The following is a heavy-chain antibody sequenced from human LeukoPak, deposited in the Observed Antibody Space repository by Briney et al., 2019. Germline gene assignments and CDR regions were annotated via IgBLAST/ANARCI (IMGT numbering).Heavy chain of an antibody. CDR3: AREGYYYDSSGYSNYFDY. J-gene: IGHJ4*02. D-gene: IGHD3-22*01. CDR2: IYYSGST. CDR1: GGSISSYY. Sequence: SETLSLTCTVSGGSISSYYWSWIRQPPGKGPEWIGYIYYSGSTNYNPSLKSRVTISVDTSKNQFSLKLSSVTAADTAVYYCAREGYYYDSSGYSNYFDYWGQGTLVTVSS. V-gene: IGHV4-59*01.